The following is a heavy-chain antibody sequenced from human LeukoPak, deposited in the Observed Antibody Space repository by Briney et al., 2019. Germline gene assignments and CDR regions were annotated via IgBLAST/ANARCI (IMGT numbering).Heavy chain of an antibody. CDR2: IHPRRGDT. D-gene: IGHD3-10*01. V-gene: IGHV1-2*07. Sequence: ASVKVSCKTSGYSFTAFYIHWVRQAPGQGLEWMGWIHPRRGDTNDAHKFQGRVTMTRDTSISTAYLDLSSIRSDEKAVYYCARDGDYGTGSYYRGCIDSWGQGTPVTVSP. CDR3: ARDGDYGTGSYYRGCIDS. CDR1: GYSFTAFY. J-gene: IGHJ4*02.